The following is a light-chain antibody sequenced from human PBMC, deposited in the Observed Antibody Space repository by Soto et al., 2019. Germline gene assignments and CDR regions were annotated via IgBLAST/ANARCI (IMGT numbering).Light chain of an antibody. CDR2: EVS. Sequence: QSALTQPPSASGSPGQSVTISCTGTSSDVGSYNFVSWYQHHPGKVPRLLIYEVSQRPSGVPDRFSGSKSGNTASLTVSGHRPEDEADYYCASYAGTDNLLFGGGTKLTVL. V-gene: IGLV2-8*01. CDR1: SSDVGSYNF. J-gene: IGLJ3*02. CDR3: ASYAGTDNLL.